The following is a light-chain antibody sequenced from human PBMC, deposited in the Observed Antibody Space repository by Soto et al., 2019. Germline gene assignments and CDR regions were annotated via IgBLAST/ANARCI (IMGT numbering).Light chain of an antibody. Sequence: AIQMTQSPSSLSASVGDRVTITCRVSQGIGNDLGWYQQKPGKAPKLLLYTTSNLQSGVPSRFSGSGSGTDFTLTISSLQPEDFATYYCLQDYNYPLTFGGGTKVDIK. CDR3: LQDYNYPLT. V-gene: IGKV1-6*01. J-gene: IGKJ4*01. CDR1: QGIGND. CDR2: TTS.